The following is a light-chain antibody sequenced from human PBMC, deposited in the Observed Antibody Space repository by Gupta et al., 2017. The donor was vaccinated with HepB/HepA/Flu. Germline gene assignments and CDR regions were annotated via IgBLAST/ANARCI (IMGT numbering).Light chain of an antibody. Sequence: DIQMTQSPSSLSASVGDRVTITCQASQDITNYLNWYQQKQGKAPKLLIYDASNLETGVPSRFSGSGSGTRFSFTISSLQPEDIATYYCQQYDNFSCTFGQGTKLEIK. V-gene: IGKV1-33*01. CDR2: DAS. J-gene: IGKJ2*02. CDR1: QDITNY. CDR3: QQYDNFSCT.